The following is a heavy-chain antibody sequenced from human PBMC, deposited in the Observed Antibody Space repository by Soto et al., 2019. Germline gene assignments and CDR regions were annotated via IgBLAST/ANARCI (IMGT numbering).Heavy chain of an antibody. Sequence: GESLKISCKTSGYSFTNYWIGWVRQMPGKGLEWMGIIYPGDSDSRYSPSFQGQVTISVDKSISTAYLQWSSLKASDTAMFYCARQIGHDAFDIWGQGTMVTVSS. CDR2: IYPGDSDS. V-gene: IGHV5-51*01. CDR1: GYSFTNYW. CDR3: ARQIGHDAFDI. J-gene: IGHJ3*02.